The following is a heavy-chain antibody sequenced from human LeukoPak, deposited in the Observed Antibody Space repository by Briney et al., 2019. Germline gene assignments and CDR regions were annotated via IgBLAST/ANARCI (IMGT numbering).Heavy chain of an antibody. Sequence: ASVKVSCKVSGYTLTELSMHWVRQAPGTGLEWMGGFDPEDGETIYAQKFQGRVTMTEDTSTDTAYMELSSLNSEDTAVYYCARGDLVVTGTEPLDTWGQGTMVTVSS. J-gene: IGHJ3*02. CDR3: ARGDLVVTGTEPLDT. CDR1: GYTLTELS. V-gene: IGHV1-24*01. D-gene: IGHD6-19*01. CDR2: FDPEDGET.